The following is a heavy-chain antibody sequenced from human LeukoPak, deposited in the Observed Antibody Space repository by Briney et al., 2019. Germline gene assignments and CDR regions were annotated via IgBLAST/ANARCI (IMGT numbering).Heavy chain of an antibody. CDR3: ARIDAFDI. J-gene: IGHJ3*02. CDR2: INPNSGGT. CDR1: GYTFTGYY. V-gene: IGHV1-2*02. Sequence: ASVKVSCKASGYTFTGYYMHWVRQAPGQGLEWMGWINPNSGGTNYAQKFQGRVTMTRDTSTSTVYMELSSLRSEDTAVYYCARIDAFDIWGQGTMVTVSP.